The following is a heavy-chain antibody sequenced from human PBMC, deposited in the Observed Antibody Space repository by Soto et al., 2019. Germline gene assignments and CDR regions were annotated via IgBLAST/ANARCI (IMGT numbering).Heavy chain of an antibody. J-gene: IGHJ5*02. CDR3: ARDGGSWYVRVFFDP. Sequence: GASVKVSSKASGYSFSSYGISWVRQAPGQGLEWMGWISAYNGNTNYAQKLQGRVTMATDTSTSTAYMELRSLRSDDTAVYYCARDGGSWYVRVFFDPWGQGTLVTVSS. V-gene: IGHV1-18*01. CDR2: ISAYNGNT. CDR1: GYSFSSYG. D-gene: IGHD6-13*01.